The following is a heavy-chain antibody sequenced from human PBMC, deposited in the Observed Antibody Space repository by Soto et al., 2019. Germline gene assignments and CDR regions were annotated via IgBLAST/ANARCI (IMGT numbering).Heavy chain of an antibody. CDR3: AGPHPLYYYDSATPRDAFDI. J-gene: IGHJ3*02. CDR2: INAGNGNT. D-gene: IGHD3-22*01. V-gene: IGHV1-3*01. Sequence: QVQLVQSGAEVKKPGASVKVSCKASGYTFTSYAMHWVRQAPGQRLEWMGWINAGNGNTKYSQKFQGRVTITRDTSASTAYMELSSLRSEDTAVYYCAGPHPLYYYDSATPRDAFDIWGQGTMVTVSS. CDR1: GYTFTSYA.